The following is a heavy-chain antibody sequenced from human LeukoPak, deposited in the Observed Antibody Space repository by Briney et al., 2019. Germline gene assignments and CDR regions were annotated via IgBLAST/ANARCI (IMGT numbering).Heavy chain of an antibody. D-gene: IGHD1-26*01. Sequence: ASVKVSCKASGYTFTGYYMHWVRQAPGQGLECIGRINPNSGGTSYAQKFQGRVTMTRDTSISTAYMELSRLRSDDTAVYYCARVWGIVGASDAFDIWGQGTMVTVSS. CDR1: GYTFTGYY. J-gene: IGHJ3*02. CDR2: INPNSGGT. V-gene: IGHV1-2*06. CDR3: ARVWGIVGASDAFDI.